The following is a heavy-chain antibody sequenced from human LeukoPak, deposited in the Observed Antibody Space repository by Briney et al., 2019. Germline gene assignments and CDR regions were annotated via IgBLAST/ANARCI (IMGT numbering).Heavy chain of an antibody. D-gene: IGHD6-13*01. Sequence: GGSLRLSCAASGFTVSSNYMSWVRQAPGKGLEWVSVIYSGGSTYYADSVKGRLTISRDNSKNTLYLQMNSLRAEDTAVYYCARAEEGIAAGLGYWGQGTLVTVSS. CDR3: ARAEEGIAAGLGY. CDR2: IYSGGST. J-gene: IGHJ4*02. CDR1: GFTVSSNY. V-gene: IGHV3-66*01.